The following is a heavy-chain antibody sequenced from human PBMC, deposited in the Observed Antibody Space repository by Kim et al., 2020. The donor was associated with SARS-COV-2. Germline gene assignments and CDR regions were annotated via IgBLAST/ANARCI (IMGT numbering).Heavy chain of an antibody. D-gene: IGHD3-10*01. CDR3: ARERTFAMVRGVMPNWFDP. J-gene: IGHJ5*02. Sequence: SETLSLTCTVSGGSISSGSYYWSWIRQPAGKGLEWIGRIYTSGSTNYNPSLKSRVTISVDTSKNQFSLKLSSVTAADTAVYYCARERTFAMVRGVMPNWFDPWGQGTLVTVSS. CDR1: GGSISSGSYY. CDR2: IYTSGST. V-gene: IGHV4-61*02.